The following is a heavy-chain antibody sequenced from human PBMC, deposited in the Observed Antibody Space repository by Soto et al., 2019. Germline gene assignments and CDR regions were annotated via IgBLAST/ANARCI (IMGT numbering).Heavy chain of an antibody. CDR2: INAGHGKT. D-gene: IGHD3-16*02. CDR1: GYSFGEKE. J-gene: IGHJ4*02. V-gene: IGHV1-3*01. CDR3: ASGRWTHTLPDYYLDS. Sequence: AAVKGCCEGCGYSFGEKEMDWGRQAPGVMFEWMVWINAGHGKTKYSQNFQGRVTMTRDTSACTAYMELSSLRSEDTAVYYCASGRWTHTLPDYYLDSWARRSLVTVSS.